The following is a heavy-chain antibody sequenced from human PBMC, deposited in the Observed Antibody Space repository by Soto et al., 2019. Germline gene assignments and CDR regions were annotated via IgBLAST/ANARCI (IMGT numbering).Heavy chain of an antibody. J-gene: IGHJ5*02. CDR1: GDTFSSYA. CDR3: ARDRIAVAGMVYNWFDP. V-gene: IGHV1-69*13. Sequence: SVKVSCKASGDTFSSYAISWGRQAPGQGLEWMGGIIPIFGTANYAQRFQGRVRITADESTSTAYMELSSLRSEDTAVYCCARDRIAVAGMVYNWFDPWGQGTLVTVSS. CDR2: IIPIFGTA. D-gene: IGHD6-19*01.